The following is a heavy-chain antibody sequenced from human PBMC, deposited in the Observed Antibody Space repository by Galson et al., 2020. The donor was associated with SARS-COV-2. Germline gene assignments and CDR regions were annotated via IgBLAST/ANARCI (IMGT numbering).Heavy chain of an antibody. V-gene: IGHV4-4*07. Sequence: SETLSLTCSVSGDSIRSFYWSWIWQPAGKGLEWIGRIYTSGRFDTTGTANYNPSLKSRVALSVDTASNQFSLKLNSVTAADTAMFYCAAQRSINSAWWFWGQGTLVTVSS. CDR3: AAQRSINSAWWF. D-gene: IGHD2-8*02. CDR1: GDSIRSFY. CDR2: IYTSGRFDTTGTA. J-gene: IGHJ4*02.